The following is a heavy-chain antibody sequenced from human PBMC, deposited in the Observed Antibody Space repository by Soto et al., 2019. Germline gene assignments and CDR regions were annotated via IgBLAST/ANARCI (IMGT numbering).Heavy chain of an antibody. CDR1: GGTLSSYT. D-gene: IGHD3-3*01. J-gene: IGHJ6*02. V-gene: IGHV1-3*01. CDR3: ARVLREKEWLTGMDV. CDR2: INAGNGNT. Sequence: GASVKVSCKSSGGTLSSYTIYWVRQSPGQRLEWMGWINAGNGNTKYSQKFQGRVTITRDTSASTAYMELSSLRSEDTAVYYCARVLREKEWLTGMDVWGQGTTVTVSS.